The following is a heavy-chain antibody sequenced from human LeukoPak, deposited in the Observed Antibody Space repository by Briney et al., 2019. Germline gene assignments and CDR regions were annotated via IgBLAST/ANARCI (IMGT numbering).Heavy chain of an antibody. D-gene: IGHD5-18*01. V-gene: IGHV1-18*01. CDR3: AKEWIQLWFAYYYYYGMDV. Sequence: ASVKVSCKASGYTFTSYGVTWVRQAPGQGLEWMGWISTSNGFTNYAQKLQGRVTMTTDTSTSTAYMELSSLRSEDTAVYYCAKEWIQLWFAYYYYYGMDVWGQGTTVTVSS. CDR1: GYTFTSYG. J-gene: IGHJ6*02. CDR2: ISTSNGFT.